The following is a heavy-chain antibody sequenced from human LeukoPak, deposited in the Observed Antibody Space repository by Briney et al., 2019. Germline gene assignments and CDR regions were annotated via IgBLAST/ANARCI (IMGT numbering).Heavy chain of an antibody. D-gene: IGHD7-27*01. Sequence: GRSLRLSCAASGFTFSSYAMHWVRQAPGKGLEWVGRIKSKTDGGTTDYAAPVKGRFTISRDDSKNTLYLQMNSLKTEDTAVYYCTTASWPLWVFDIWGQGTMVTVSS. V-gene: IGHV3-15*01. CDR3: TTASWPLWVFDI. CDR1: GFTFSSYA. CDR2: IKSKTDGGTT. J-gene: IGHJ3*02.